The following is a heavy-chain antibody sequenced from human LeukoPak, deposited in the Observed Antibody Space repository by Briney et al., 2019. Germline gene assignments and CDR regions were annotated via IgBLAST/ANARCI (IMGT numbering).Heavy chain of an antibody. CDR1: GYTFTSYY. D-gene: IGHD3-3*01. J-gene: IGHJ3*01. CDR2: INPSGGST. CDR3: ATESYDFWSGYHDY. Sequence: ASVKVSCKASGYTFTSYYMHWVRQAPGQGLEWMGIINPSGGSTSYAQKFQGRVTITADESTSTAYMELSSLRSEDTAVYYCATESYDFWSGYHDYWGQGTMVTVSS. V-gene: IGHV1-46*01.